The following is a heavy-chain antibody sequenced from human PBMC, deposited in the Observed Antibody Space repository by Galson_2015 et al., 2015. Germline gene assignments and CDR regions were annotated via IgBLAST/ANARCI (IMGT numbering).Heavy chain of an antibody. J-gene: IGHJ6*02. CDR1: GITFNDAW. V-gene: IGHV3-15*01. D-gene: IGHD4-17*01. CDR3: ARVTAYGDYTRHEAHLYGMDL. CDR2: INSKGASGTT. Sequence: SLRLSCAASGITFNDAWMNWVRQAPGKGLECVGRINSKGASGTTDYAAPVKGRFSISREDSRTTLYLQLRSLKTEDTAVYYCARVTAYGDYTRHEAHLYGMDLWGQGTTVTVS.